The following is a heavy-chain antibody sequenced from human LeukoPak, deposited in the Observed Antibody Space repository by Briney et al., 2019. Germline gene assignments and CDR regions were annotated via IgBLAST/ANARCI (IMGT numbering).Heavy chain of an antibody. Sequence: GGSLRLSCAASGFTVSSKYMTWVRQAPGKGLEWVSVIYRGGHTYYADSVKGRFSVSRDISKNTVYLQMNSLRAEDTAVYYCAKIRESIWQACFDYWGQGTLVTVSS. J-gene: IGHJ4*02. CDR3: AKIRESIWQACFDY. D-gene: IGHD6-6*01. V-gene: IGHV3-53*01. CDR2: IYRGGHT. CDR1: GFTVSSKY.